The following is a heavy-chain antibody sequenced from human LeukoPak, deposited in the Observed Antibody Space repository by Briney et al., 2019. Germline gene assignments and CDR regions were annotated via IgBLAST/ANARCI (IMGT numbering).Heavy chain of an antibody. V-gene: IGHV1-46*01. D-gene: IGHD6-13*01. CDR1: GYTFSSYH. CDR2: INPSFNPGPEIT. Sequence: ASVKVSRKASGYTFSSYHIHWVRQAPGQGLEWMGKINPSFNPGPEITTYAQKFQGRVTMTRDTSTNTVYMELSSLRSEDTAVYYCARACESIAGYYFDYWGQGTLVTVSS. CDR3: ARACESIAGYYFDY. J-gene: IGHJ4*02.